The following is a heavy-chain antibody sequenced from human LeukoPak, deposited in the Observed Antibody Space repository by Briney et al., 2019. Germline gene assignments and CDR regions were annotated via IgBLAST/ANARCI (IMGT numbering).Heavy chain of an antibody. CDR3: ARDSDYYDSSGYLHA. Sequence: PGGSLRLSCAASGFTFSSYAMHWVRQAPGMGLEWVAVISYDGSNKYYADSVKGRFTISRDNSKNTLYLQMNSLRAEDTAVYYCARDSDYYDSSGYLHAWGQGTLVTVSS. D-gene: IGHD3-22*01. V-gene: IGHV3-30-3*01. J-gene: IGHJ5*02. CDR1: GFTFSSYA. CDR2: ISYDGSNK.